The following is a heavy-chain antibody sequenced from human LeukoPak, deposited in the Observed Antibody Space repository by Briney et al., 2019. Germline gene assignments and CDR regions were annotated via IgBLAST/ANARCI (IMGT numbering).Heavy chain of an antibody. J-gene: IGHJ6*04. CDR3: ARTDYDILTGARMDV. Sequence: ASVKVSCKASGYTFTNYGITWVRQAPGQGLEWMGWISAYNANTNYAQKFQGRVTMTTDTSTSTVYMELRSLRSDDTAIYYCARTDYDILTGARMDVWGKGTTVTVST. V-gene: IGHV1-18*04. D-gene: IGHD3-9*01. CDR1: GYTFTNYG. CDR2: ISAYNANT.